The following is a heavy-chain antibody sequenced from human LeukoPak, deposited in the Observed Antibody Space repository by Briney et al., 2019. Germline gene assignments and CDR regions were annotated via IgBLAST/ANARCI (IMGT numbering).Heavy chain of an antibody. D-gene: IGHD3-22*01. CDR3: ARASPSGYDY. CDR1: GFTFSTYG. CDR2: ISHTSDAI. V-gene: IGHV3-48*02. J-gene: IGHJ4*02. Sequence: GGSLRLSCAASGFTFSTYGTNWVRQAPGKGLEWVSYISHTSDAIYYPDSVKGRFTISRDNAKNSLYLQMNSLRDEDTAVYYCARASPSGYDYWGQGTLVTVSS.